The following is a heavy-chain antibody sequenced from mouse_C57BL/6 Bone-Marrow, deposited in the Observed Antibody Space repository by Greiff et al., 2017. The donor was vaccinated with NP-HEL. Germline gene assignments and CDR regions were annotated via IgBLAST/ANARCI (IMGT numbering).Heavy chain of an antibody. CDR1: GYTFTSYW. CDR2: IDPSDSET. Sequence: QVQLKQPGAELVRPGSSVKLSCKASGYTFTSYWMHWVKQRPIQGLEWIGNIDPSDSETHYNQKFKDKATLTVDKSSSTAYMQLSSLTSEDSAVYYCARFSVTTVVEDCYFDYWGQGTTLTVSS. V-gene: IGHV1-52*01. J-gene: IGHJ2*01. D-gene: IGHD1-1*01. CDR3: ARFSVTTVVEDCYFDY.